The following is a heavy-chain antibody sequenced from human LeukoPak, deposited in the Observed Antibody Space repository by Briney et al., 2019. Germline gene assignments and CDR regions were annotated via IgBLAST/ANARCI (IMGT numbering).Heavy chain of an antibody. J-gene: IGHJ4*02. CDR2: IYYSGST. Sequence: PSETLSLTCTVSGGSISSSSYYWSWVRQPPGKGLEWIGYIYYSGSTNYNPSLKSRVTISVDTSKNQFSLKLSSVTAADTAVYYCARFSRSSLDYFDYWGQGTLVTVSS. CDR1: GGSISSSSYY. V-gene: IGHV4-61*01. CDR3: ARFSRSSLDYFDY.